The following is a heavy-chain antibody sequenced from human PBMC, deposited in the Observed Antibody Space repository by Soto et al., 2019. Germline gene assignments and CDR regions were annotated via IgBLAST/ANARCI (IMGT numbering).Heavy chain of an antibody. CDR2: VYATGTS. D-gene: IGHD4-17*01. CDR3: VRDGSKTLRDCFDP. CDR1: GGSMSKFY. J-gene: IGHJ5*02. Sequence: KTLSLTCSVSGGSMSKFYWSWIRKTAGKGLEWMGRVYATGTSDYNPSLRSRIAMSVDISKKTFSLRLRSVTAADTGVYYCVRDGSKTLRDCFDPWGQGILVTVS. V-gene: IGHV4-4*07.